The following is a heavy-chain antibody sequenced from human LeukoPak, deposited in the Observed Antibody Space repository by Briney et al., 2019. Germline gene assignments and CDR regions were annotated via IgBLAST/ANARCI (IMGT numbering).Heavy chain of an antibody. CDR1: GGSFSGYY. Sequence: PSETLSLTRAVYGGSFSGYYWSWIRQPPGKGLEWIGEINHSGSTNYNPSLKSRVTISVDTSKNQFSLKPSSVTAADTAVYYCARRLCGGDCYSTFSYWGQGTLVTVSS. CDR2: INHSGST. V-gene: IGHV4-34*01. CDR3: ARRLCGGDCYSTFSY. D-gene: IGHD2-21*02. J-gene: IGHJ4*02.